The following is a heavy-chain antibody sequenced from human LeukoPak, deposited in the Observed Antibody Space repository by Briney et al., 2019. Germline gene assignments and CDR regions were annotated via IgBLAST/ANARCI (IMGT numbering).Heavy chain of an antibody. J-gene: IGHJ4*02. Sequence: LGESLKISCKGSGYTFTNYWIGWVRQMPGKGLEWMGITYPGDSDTRYSPSFEGQVTISADKSISTAYLQWSSLKASDTAMYYCARWQYYETGGYYSAFFDYWGQGTPVTVSS. CDR2: TYPGDSDT. CDR3: ARWQYYETGGYYSAFFDY. D-gene: IGHD3-22*01. V-gene: IGHV5-51*01. CDR1: GYTFTNYW.